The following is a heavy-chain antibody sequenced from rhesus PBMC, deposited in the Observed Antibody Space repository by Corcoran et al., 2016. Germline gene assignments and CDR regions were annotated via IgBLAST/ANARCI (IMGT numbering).Heavy chain of an antibody. Sequence: EVQLAESGGGLVQPGGSLRLSCAASGFTFSGYEMHWVRQAPGKGLESVSVIGGDSSYTHYAESVKGRFTISRENTKNSLFLQRNSLRAEDTAVYYCARRGVTTFAFDFWGQGLRVTVSS. CDR3: ARRGVTTFAFDF. CDR2: IGGDSSYT. V-gene: IGHV3-115*02. J-gene: IGHJ3*01. D-gene: IGHD4-23*01. CDR1: GFTFSGYE.